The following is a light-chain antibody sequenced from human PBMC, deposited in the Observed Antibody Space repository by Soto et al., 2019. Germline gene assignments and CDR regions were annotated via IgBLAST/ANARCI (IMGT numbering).Light chain of an antibody. V-gene: IGKV4-1*01. CDR2: WAS. CDR3: QQYFTTPRLG. Sequence: DILMTQSPDSLAVSLGERATISCKSSQSVLYIPTNKNYLAWYQQKPGQPPKLLIYWASTRELGVPDRFSGSGSGTEFTLTISSLQAEDVAIYYCQQYFTTPRLGFGGGTKVDIK. J-gene: IGKJ4*01. CDR1: QSVLYIPTNKNY.